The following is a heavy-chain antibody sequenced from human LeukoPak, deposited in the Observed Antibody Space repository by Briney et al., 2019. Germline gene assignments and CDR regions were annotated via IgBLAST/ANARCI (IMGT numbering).Heavy chain of an antibody. CDR3: ARDHCSSTSCPPLYGMDV. CDR2: IIPIFGTA. J-gene: IGHJ6*02. D-gene: IGHD2-2*01. Sequence: GSSVKVSCKASGGTFSSYAISWVRQAPGQGLEWMGGIIPIFGTANYAQKFQGRVTFTADESTRTAYMELSSLRSEDTAVYYCARDHCSSTSCPPLYGMDVWGQGTTVTVSS. V-gene: IGHV1-69*01. CDR1: GGTFSSYA.